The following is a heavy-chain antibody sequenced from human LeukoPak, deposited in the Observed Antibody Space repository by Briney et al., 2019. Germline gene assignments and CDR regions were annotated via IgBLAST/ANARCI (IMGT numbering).Heavy chain of an antibody. D-gene: IGHD5-12*01. J-gene: IGHJ1*01. CDR1: GYTFTSYG. CDR3: ARVRRATIQSPLQH. CDR2: ISAYNGNT. Sequence: ASVKVSCKASGYTFTSYGISWVQQAPGQGLEWMGWISAYNGNTNYAQKLQGRVTMTTDTSTSTAYMELRSLRSDDTAVYYCARVRRATIQSPLQHWGQGTLVTVSS. V-gene: IGHV1-18*01.